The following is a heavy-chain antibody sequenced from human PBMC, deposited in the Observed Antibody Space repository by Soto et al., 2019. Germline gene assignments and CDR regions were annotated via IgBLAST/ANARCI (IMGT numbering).Heavy chain of an antibody. CDR1: GFTFSSYS. CDR3: AREPDYGDSYYYYGMDV. Sequence: GSLRLSCAASGFTFSSYSMNWVRQAPGKGLEWVSSISSSSSYIYYADSVKGRFTISRDNAKNSLYLQMNSLRAEDTAVYYCAREPDYGDSYYYYGMDVWGQGTTVTVSS. CDR2: ISSSSSYI. J-gene: IGHJ6*02. D-gene: IGHD4-17*01. V-gene: IGHV3-21*01.